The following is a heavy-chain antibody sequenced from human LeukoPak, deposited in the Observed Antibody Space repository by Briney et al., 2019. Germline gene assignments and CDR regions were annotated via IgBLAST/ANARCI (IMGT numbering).Heavy chain of an antibody. J-gene: IGHJ2*01. D-gene: IGHD6-19*01. CDR3: AKDIGSGWTHTSQYWYFDL. Sequence: PGGSLRLSCAASGFTFSSYAMSWVRQAPGKGLEWVSAISGSGGSTYYADSVKGRFTISRDNSKNTLYLQMNSLRAEDTALYYCAKDIGSGWTHTSQYWYFDLWGRGTLVTVSS. CDR2: ISGSGGST. V-gene: IGHV3-23*01. CDR1: GFTFSSYA.